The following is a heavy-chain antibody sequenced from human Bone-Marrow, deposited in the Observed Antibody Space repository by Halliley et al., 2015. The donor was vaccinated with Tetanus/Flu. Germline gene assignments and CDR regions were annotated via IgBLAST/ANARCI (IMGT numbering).Heavy chain of an antibody. D-gene: IGHD2-21*01. CDR3: ARVGIATRYFDL. CDR1: GVSITNGDFS. J-gene: IGHJ2*01. V-gene: IGHV4-30-2*01. CDR2: IYHSGTT. Sequence: TLSLTCTVSGVSITNGDFSWTWIRQTPGKGLEWVGYIYHSGTTYYNPSLKSRVSMSIDRSKNQFSLKLTSVSAADMAVYHCARVGIATRYFDLWGRGPLVSASS.